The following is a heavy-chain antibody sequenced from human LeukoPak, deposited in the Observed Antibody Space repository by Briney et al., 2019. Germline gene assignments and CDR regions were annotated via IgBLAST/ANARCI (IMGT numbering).Heavy chain of an antibody. Sequence: GGSLRLSCTVSGFTVSSNSMSWVRQAPGKGLEWVSFIYSDNTHYSDSVKGRFTISRENAKNSLYLQMNSLRAGDTAVYYCARGSPPGYYCSSTSCYETQGALDAFDIWGQGTMVTVSS. V-gene: IGHV3-53*01. CDR3: ARGSPPGYYCSSTSCYETQGALDAFDI. CDR2: IYSDNT. J-gene: IGHJ3*02. D-gene: IGHD2-2*01. CDR1: GFTVSSNS.